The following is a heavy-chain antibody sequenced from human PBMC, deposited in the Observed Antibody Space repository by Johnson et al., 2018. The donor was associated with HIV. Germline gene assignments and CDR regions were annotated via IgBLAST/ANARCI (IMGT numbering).Heavy chain of an antibody. CDR3: ARRLSPGSFVS. CDR2: VYSAGHT. CDR1: RFTVSGNY. V-gene: IGHV3-66*01. D-gene: IGHD2/OR15-2a*01. J-gene: IGHJ3*02. Sequence: VQLVESGGGVVQPGRSLRLSCAASRFTVSGNYMTWVRQAPGKGLEWVSVVYSAGHTYYADSVKGRFTISRDNSKNSVYLQMNNLRAEDTAVYYCARRLSPGSFVSWGQGTMVTVSS.